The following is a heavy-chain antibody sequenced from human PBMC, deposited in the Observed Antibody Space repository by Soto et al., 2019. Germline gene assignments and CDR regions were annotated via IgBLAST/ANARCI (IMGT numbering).Heavy chain of an antibody. CDR3: ARDLSWGSNWYYYMDV. Sequence: GGSLRLSCAASGFTFSSYSMNWVRQAPGKGLEWVSYISSSSSTIYYADSVKGRFTVSRDNAMNSLYLQMNSLRAEDTAVYYCARDLSWGSNWYYYMDVWGKGTTVTVSS. CDR2: ISSSSSTI. J-gene: IGHJ6*03. CDR1: GFTFSSYS. D-gene: IGHD7-27*01. V-gene: IGHV3-48*01.